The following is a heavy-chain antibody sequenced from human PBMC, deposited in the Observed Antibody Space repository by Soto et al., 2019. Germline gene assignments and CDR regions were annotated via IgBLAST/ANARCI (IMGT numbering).Heavy chain of an antibody. Sequence: ASVKVSCKASGGTFSSYAISWVRQAPGQGLEWMGGIIPIFGTANYAQKFQGRVTITADESTSTAYMELSSLRPEDTAVYYCARAHPSLAYSSGWPKWFDPWGQGTLVTVSS. J-gene: IGHJ5*02. CDR2: IIPIFGTA. CDR3: ARAHPSLAYSSGWPKWFDP. V-gene: IGHV1-69*13. CDR1: GGTFSSYA. D-gene: IGHD6-19*01.